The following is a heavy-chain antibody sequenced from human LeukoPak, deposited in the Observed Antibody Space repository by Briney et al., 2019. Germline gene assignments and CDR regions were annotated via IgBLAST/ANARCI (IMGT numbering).Heavy chain of an antibody. CDR1: GYTFTGYY. CDR2: INPNSGGT. J-gene: IGHJ4*02. D-gene: IGHD3-9*01. CDR3: ASTKKYYDILTGYVSSYYFDY. Sequence: GASVKVSCKASGYTFTGYYMHWVRQAPGQGLEWMGRINPNSGGTNYAQKFQGRVTMTRDTSISTAYMELSRLRSDDTAVYYCASTKKYYDILTGYVSSYYFDYWGQGTLVTVSS. V-gene: IGHV1-2*06.